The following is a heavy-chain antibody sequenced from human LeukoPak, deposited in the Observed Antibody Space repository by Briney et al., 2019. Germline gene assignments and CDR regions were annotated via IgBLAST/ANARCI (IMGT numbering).Heavy chain of an antibody. D-gene: IGHD6-6*01. CDR2: IYPGDSDT. V-gene: IGHV5-51*01. Sequence: GEALKISCKGSGYSFTSYWIGWLRQMPGKGLEWLVIIYPGDSDTRYRPSFQGQVTISADKSISTAYLQWSSLKASDTAMYYCARRGSSGWFDPWGQGTLVTVSS. CDR3: ARRGSSGWFDP. CDR1: GYSFTSYW. J-gene: IGHJ5*02.